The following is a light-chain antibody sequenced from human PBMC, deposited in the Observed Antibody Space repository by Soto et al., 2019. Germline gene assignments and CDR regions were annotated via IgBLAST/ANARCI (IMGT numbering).Light chain of an antibody. Sequence: EIVMTQSPGTLSVSPGERATLSCRASQSVSVNLAWYQQKPGQAPRLLIYGVSTRATGIPARFSGSGSGTEFTLSISSLQSEDFAVYYCQQYNTWPRTFGQGTKVETK. CDR1: QSVSVN. CDR3: QQYNTWPRT. J-gene: IGKJ1*01. V-gene: IGKV3-15*01. CDR2: GVS.